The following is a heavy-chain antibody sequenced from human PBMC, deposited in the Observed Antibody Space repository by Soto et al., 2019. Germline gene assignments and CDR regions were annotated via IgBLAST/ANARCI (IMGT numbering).Heavy chain of an antibody. CDR1: GGTFSSYA. CDR3: ARGITMVRGVTWLNYGMVV. D-gene: IGHD3-10*01. J-gene: IGHJ6*02. CDR2: IIPIFGTA. V-gene: IGHV1-69*06. Sequence: QVQLVQSGAEVKKPGSSVKVSCKASGGTFSSYAISWVRQAPGQGLEWMGGIIPIFGTANYAQKFQGRVTITADKSTSTAYMELSSLRSEDTAVYYCARGITMVRGVTWLNYGMVVWGQGTTVTVSS.